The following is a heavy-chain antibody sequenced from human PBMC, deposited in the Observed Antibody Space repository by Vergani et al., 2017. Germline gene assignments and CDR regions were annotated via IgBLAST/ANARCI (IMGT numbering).Heavy chain of an antibody. Sequence: QVQLVQSGAEVKKPGSSVKVSCKASGGTFSSYAISWVRQAPGQGLEWMGRIIPILGTANYAQKFQGRVTITADESTSTAYMELSSLRSEDTAVYYCARSEIGYCSSTSCSPHWYFYLWGRGTLVTVSS. CDR2: IIPILGTA. D-gene: IGHD2-2*01. CDR3: ARSEIGYCSSTSCSPHWYFYL. V-gene: IGHV1-69*11. CDR1: GGTFSSYA. J-gene: IGHJ2*01.